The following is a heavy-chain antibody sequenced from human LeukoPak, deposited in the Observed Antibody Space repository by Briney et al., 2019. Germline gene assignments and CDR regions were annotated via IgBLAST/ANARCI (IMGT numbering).Heavy chain of an antibody. CDR1: GYTLTELS. J-gene: IGHJ4*02. CDR2: FDPEDGET. V-gene: IGHV1-24*01. Sequence: ASVKVSCKVSGYTLTELSMHWVRQAPGKGLEWMGGFDPEDGETIYAQKFQGRVTMTEDTPTDTAYMELSSLRSEDTAVYYCATDLFFSSGYYVDYWGQGTLVTVSS. CDR3: ATDLFFSSGYYVDY. D-gene: IGHD3-22*01.